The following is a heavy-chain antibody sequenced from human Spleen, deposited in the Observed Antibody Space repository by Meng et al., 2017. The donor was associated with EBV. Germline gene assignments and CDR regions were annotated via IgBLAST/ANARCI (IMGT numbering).Heavy chain of an antibody. V-gene: IGHV4-61*01. J-gene: IGHJ4*02. CDR1: GGSVNSGSYF. Sequence: QVQLQESGPGLVKPSETLSLTCTVTGGSVNSGSYFWSWIRQPPGKGLEWIGYIYYSGSTNYNPSLKSRVTISVDTSKNQFSLNLSSVTAADTAVYYCARDKLCSGGNCDRGVFDYWGQGTLVTVSS. D-gene: IGHD2-15*01. CDR3: ARDKLCSGGNCDRGVFDY. CDR2: IYYSGST.